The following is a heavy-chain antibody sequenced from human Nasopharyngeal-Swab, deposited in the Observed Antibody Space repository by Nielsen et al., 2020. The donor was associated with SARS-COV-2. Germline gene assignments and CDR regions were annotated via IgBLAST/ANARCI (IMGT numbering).Heavy chain of an antibody. Sequence: SETLSPTFTVPGGPISSYYWSWIRQPAGKRLEWIGPVYSNGSPNYNPSLKSRVTMSADTSKNQFSLKLTSVTAADTTVYYCARGPITLRWWFDPWGQGTLVTVSS. D-gene: IGHD2-21*01. CDR1: GGPISSYY. V-gene: IGHV4-4*07. CDR3: ARGPITLRWWFDP. CDR2: VYSNGSP. J-gene: IGHJ5*01.